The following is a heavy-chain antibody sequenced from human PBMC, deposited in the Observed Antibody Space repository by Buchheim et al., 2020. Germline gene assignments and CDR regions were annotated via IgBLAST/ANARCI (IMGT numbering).Heavy chain of an antibody. Sequence: QQQLQESGPGLVKPSETLSLTCTVSGGSISSGDYYWSWIRQPPGKGLEWIGYIYYSGTTYYNPSLKSRPTISVDTSKNQFSLKLSSVTAADTAVYYCARDQPGYSSSWYPGGYYGMDVWGQGTT. D-gene: IGHD6-13*01. V-gene: IGHV4-30-4*01. CDR1: GGSISSGDYY. CDR2: IYYSGTT. J-gene: IGHJ6*02. CDR3: ARDQPGYSSSWYPGGYYGMDV.